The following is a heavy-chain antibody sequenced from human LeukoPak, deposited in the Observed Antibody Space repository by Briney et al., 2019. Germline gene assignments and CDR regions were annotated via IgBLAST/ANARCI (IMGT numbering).Heavy chain of an antibody. Sequence: PGGSLRLSCAASGFTFSSYAMSWVRQPPGKGLEWVSAISGSGGSTYYADSVKGRFTISRDNSKNTLYLQMNSLRAEDMAVYYCAKSAGFLEDAFDIWGQGTMVTVSS. CDR3: AKSAGFLEDAFDI. CDR1: GFTFSSYA. D-gene: IGHD3-3*01. CDR2: ISGSGGST. J-gene: IGHJ3*02. V-gene: IGHV3-23*01.